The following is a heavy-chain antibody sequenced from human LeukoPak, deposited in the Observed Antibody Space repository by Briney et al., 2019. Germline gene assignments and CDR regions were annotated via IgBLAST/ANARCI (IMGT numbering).Heavy chain of an antibody. CDR2: INPNSGGT. J-gene: IGHJ6*02. Sequence: ASVKVSCKASGYTFTGYYMHWVRQAPGQGLEWMGWINPNSGGTNYAQKFQGRVTMTRDTSISTAYMELSRLRSDDTAVYYCARGHITMVQGVNYYYYGMDVWGQGTTVTVSS. CDR1: GYTFTGYY. CDR3: ARGHITMVQGVNYYYYGMDV. D-gene: IGHD3-10*01. V-gene: IGHV1-2*02.